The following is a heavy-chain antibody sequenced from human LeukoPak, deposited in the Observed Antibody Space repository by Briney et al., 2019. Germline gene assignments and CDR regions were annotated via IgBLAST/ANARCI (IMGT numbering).Heavy chain of an antibody. CDR3: ARGDNSSTWNYSFDY. D-gene: IGHD6-13*01. CDR2: ISGSGDNT. Sequence: GGSLRLSCAASGFTDGMSWVRQAPGKGLEWVSAISGSGDNTFYADSVKGRFTISRDNAKSSLFLHMNSLRAEDTAVYYCARGDNSSTWNYSFDYWAQGTLVTVSS. J-gene: IGHJ4*02. V-gene: IGHV3-23*01. CDR1: GFTDG.